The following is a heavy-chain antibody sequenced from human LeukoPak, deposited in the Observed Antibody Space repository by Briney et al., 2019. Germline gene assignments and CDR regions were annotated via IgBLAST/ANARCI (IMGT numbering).Heavy chain of an antibody. CDR2: INWNGGST. CDR3: ARDQFGVIIVTSQYYFDY. V-gene: IGHV3-20*04. Sequence: GALRLSCAASGFTFDDYGMSWVRQAPGKGLEWVSGINWNGGSTGYADSVEGRFTISRDNAKNSLYLQMNSLRAEDTALYYCARDQFGVIIVTSQYYFDYWGQGTLVTVSS. D-gene: IGHD3-3*01. J-gene: IGHJ4*02. CDR1: GFTFDDYG.